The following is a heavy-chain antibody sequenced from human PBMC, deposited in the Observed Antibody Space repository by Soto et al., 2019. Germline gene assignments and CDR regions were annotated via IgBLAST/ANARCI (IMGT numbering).Heavy chain of an antibody. Sequence: GXSAKGSVKASGYTFTGYYMHWVRQAPGQGLEWMGWINPNSGGTNYAQKFQGRVTMTRDTSISTAYMELSSLRSEDTAVYYCATDRIAAAGTTDYWGQGTLVTVSS. CDR1: GYTFTGYY. J-gene: IGHJ4*02. V-gene: IGHV1-2*02. D-gene: IGHD6-13*01. CDR2: INPNSGGT. CDR3: ATDRIAAAGTTDY.